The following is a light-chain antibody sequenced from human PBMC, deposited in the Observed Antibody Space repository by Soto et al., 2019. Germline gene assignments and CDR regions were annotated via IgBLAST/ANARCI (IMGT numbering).Light chain of an antibody. Sequence: QSVLTQPASVSGSPGQSITISCTGTSSDIGDYYVSWYQQHPGKAPKLMIYDVSHRPSGVSNRFSGSKSGYTASLTISGLQAEDEADYYCSSYTSSSTLGVFGGGTKLTVL. CDR1: SSDIGDYY. CDR2: DVS. V-gene: IGLV2-14*01. J-gene: IGLJ2*01. CDR3: SSYTSSSTLGV.